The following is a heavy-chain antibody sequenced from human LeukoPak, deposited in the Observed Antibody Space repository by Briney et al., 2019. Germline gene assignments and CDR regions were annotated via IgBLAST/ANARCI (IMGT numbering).Heavy chain of an antibody. D-gene: IGHD3-3*01. CDR3: ARVDGFWSGQKKYWFDP. CDR1: GYTFTSYA. J-gene: IGHJ5*02. Sequence: ASVKVSCKASGYTFTSYAMNWVRQAPGQGLEWMGWINTNTGNPTYAQGFTGRFVFSLDTSVSTAYLQISSLKAEDTAVYYCARVDGFWSGQKKYWFDPWGQGTLVTVSS. V-gene: IGHV7-4-1*02. CDR2: INTNTGNP.